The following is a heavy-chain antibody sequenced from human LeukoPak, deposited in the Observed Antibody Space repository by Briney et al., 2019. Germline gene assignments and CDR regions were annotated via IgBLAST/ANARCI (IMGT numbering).Heavy chain of an antibody. CDR2: IYYSGST. CDR1: GGSISSYY. CDR3: SWEPRALDAFDI. J-gene: IGHJ3*02. V-gene: IGHV4-59*01. Sequence: PSETLSLTCTVSGGSISSYYWSWIRQPPGKGLEWIGYIYYSGSTNYNPSLTSRVTISVATSKNQYSLKLSSGTAAGTAVYYWSWEPRALDAFDIWGQGTMVTVSS.